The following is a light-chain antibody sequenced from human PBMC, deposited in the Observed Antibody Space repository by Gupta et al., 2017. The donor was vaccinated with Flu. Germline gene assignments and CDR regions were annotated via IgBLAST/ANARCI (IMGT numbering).Light chain of an antibody. V-gene: IGKV6-21*01. CDR1: QNIGSS. CDR3: QQSSRLPLT. J-gene: IGKJ4*01. CDR2: YAS. Sequence: EILLTQSPDFQSVTPEEKVTITCRASQNIGSSLHWYQQKPGQSPKPLIKYASQSFSGVPSRFSGSGSGTHFTLTINSLEAEDAATYYCQQSSRLPLTFGGGTKVEIK.